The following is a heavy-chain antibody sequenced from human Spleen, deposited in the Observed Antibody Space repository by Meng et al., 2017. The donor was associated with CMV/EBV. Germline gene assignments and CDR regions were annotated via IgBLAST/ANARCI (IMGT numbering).Heavy chain of an antibody. CDR2: INPNSGGT. CDR3: ARLSPSYSSSSSVGAFDI. J-gene: IGHJ3*02. CDR1: GYTFTGYY. D-gene: IGHD6-6*01. V-gene: IGHV1-2*02. Sequence: ASVKVSCKASGYTFTGYYLHWVRQAPGQGLEWMGWINPNSGGTNYAQKFEGGVTMTRDTSISTAYMELSRLRSDDTAVYYCARLSPSYSSSSSVGAFDIWGQGTKVTVSS.